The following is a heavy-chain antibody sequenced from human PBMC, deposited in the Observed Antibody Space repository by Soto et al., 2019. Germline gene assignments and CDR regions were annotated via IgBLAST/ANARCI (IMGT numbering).Heavy chain of an antibody. CDR2: MNTNSGNT. V-gene: IGHV1-8*01. Sequence: QVRMVQSGAAVKKPGASVKVSCRASGYSFTSYDVNWVRQATGQGLEWMGWMNTNSGNTAFAEKFQGRDTMTRDTPISTAYMERRGLTSEYTAVYYCARYPYTSYCSDGSCSYDAFDIWGQGTVVTVSS. CDR1: GYSFTSYD. CDR3: ARYPYTSYCSDGSCSYDAFDI. J-gene: IGHJ3*02. D-gene: IGHD2-15*01.